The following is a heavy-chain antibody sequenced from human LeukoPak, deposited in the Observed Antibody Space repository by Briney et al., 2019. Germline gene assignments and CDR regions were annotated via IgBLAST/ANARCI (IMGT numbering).Heavy chain of an antibody. Sequence: GGSLRLSCAASGFTFSSYSMNWVRQAPGKGLEWVSSISSSSSYIYYADSVKGRFTISRDNAKNSLYLQMNSLRAEDTAVYYCAKVASDSSGWCHFDYWGQGTLVNVCS. CDR1: GFTFSSYS. CDR2: ISSSSSYI. CDR3: AKVASDSSGWCHFDY. D-gene: IGHD6-19*01. J-gene: IGHJ4*02. V-gene: IGHV3-21*04.